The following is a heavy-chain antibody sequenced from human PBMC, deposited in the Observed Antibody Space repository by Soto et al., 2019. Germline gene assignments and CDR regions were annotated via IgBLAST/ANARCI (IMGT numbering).Heavy chain of an antibody. CDR1: GYTFTSYG. D-gene: IGHD4-17*01. CDR2: ISAYNGNT. CDR3: ARDSGYGDYEAFVDV. J-gene: IGHJ6*02. Sequence: QVQLVQSGAEVKKPGASVKVSCKASGYTFTSYGISWLRQAPGQGLEWMGWISAYNGNTNYAQKLQGRVSITTDTSTSTAYMELRSLISDDTAVYYCARDSGYGDYEAFVDVWGQGTTVTVSS. V-gene: IGHV1-18*01.